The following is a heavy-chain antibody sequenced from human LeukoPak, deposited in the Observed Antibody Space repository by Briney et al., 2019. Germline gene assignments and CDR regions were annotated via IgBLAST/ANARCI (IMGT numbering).Heavy chain of an antibody. Sequence: ASVKVSCRASGYTVSNYYLHWVRQAPGQGPEWMGRINPSGGSPIYAQRFQDRVSMTRDMSASTVYMELSSLRSEDTAIYYCARELTTGMYFFDYWGQGTLVTVSS. CDR1: GYTVSNYY. V-gene: IGHV1-46*01. J-gene: IGHJ4*02. D-gene: IGHD1-1*01. CDR3: ARELTTGMYFFDY. CDR2: INPSGGSP.